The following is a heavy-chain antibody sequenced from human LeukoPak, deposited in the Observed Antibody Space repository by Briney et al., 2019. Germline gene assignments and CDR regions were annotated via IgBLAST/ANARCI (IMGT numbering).Heavy chain of an antibody. CDR2: MNPNSGNT. J-gene: IGHJ4*02. V-gene: IGHV1-8*01. CDR3: ARVADSSSWYQSYYFDY. Sequence: ASVKVPCKASGYTFTSYDINWVRQATGQGLEWMGWMNPNSGNTGYAQKFQGRVTMTRNTSISTAYMELSSLRSEDTAVYYCARVADSSSWYQSYYFDYWGQGTLVTVSS. CDR1: GYTFTSYD. D-gene: IGHD6-13*01.